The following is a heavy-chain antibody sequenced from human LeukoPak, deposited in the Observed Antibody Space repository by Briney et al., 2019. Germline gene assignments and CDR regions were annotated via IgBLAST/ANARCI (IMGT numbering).Heavy chain of an antibody. Sequence: PGGSLRLSCAASGFTFSSYSMTWVRQAPGKGLEWVSYISSSSTTIYYADSVKGRFTISKDNAKNSLYLQMNSLRAEDTAVYYCAREHKYSSGTLDYWGQGTLVTVSS. D-gene: IGHD6-19*01. CDR1: GFTFSSYS. CDR3: AREHKYSSGTLDY. CDR2: ISSSSTTI. J-gene: IGHJ4*02. V-gene: IGHV3-48*01.